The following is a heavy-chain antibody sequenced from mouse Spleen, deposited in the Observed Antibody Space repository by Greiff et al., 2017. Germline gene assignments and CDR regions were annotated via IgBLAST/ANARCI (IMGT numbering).Heavy chain of an antibody. CDR2: ISSGGSYT. V-gene: IGHV5-6*01. Sequence: EVQGVESGGDLVKPGGSLKLSCAASGFTFSSYGMSWVRQTPDKRLEWVATISSGGSYTYYPDSVKGRFTISRDNAKNTLYLQMSSLKSEDTAMYYCARHPEDYFDYWGQGTTLTVSS. CDR3: ARHPEDYFDY. J-gene: IGHJ2*01. CDR1: GFTFSSYG.